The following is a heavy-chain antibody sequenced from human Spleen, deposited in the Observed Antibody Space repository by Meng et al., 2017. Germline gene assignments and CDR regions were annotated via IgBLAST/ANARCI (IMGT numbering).Heavy chain of an antibody. V-gene: IGHV3-23*01. J-gene: IGHJ3*02. CDR3: ARDRGYWTFDI. Sequence: GESLKISCAASGFTLRNYAMSWVRQAPKKGPEWVSAISGNGGSTFYADSVKGRFTISRDNSKNTVSLQMNSLRVEDTAVYCCARDRGYWTFDIWGQGTMVTVSS. D-gene: IGHD5-12*01. CDR2: ISGNGGST. CDR1: GFTLRNYA.